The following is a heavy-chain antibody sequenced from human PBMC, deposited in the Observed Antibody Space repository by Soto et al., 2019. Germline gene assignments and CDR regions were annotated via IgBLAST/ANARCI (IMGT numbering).Heavy chain of an antibody. Sequence: SETLSLTCTVSGGSISSGDYYWSWIRQPPGKGLEWIGYISYSGSTYYNPSLKSRVTISIDRSKNQFSLKLSSVTAADTAVYYCARKASGSARFDYWGQGTLVTVSS. CDR2: ISYSGST. D-gene: IGHD3-10*01. J-gene: IGHJ4*02. V-gene: IGHV4-30-4*01. CDR3: ARKASGSARFDY. CDR1: GGSISSGDYY.